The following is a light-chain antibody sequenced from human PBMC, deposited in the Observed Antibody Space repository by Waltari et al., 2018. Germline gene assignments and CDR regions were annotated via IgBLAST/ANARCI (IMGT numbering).Light chain of an antibody. CDR2: DDR. Sequence: SYVLTQPPSVSVPPGRTARITRAGNTIAAKSVICYRQKPGPAPVLGVNDDRDRPSGTPERVSGSNSGNTATLTVSRVEAGDEAVYYCQVWDTTGDHVVFGGGTRLTVL. J-gene: IGLJ2*01. CDR1: TIAAKS. CDR3: QVWDTTGDHVV. V-gene: IGLV3-21*02.